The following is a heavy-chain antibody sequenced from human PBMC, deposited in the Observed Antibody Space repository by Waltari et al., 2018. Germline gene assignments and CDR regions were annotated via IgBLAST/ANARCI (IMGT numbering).Heavy chain of an antibody. CDR3: ARGWVVIPSYYYYYMDV. J-gene: IGHJ6*03. V-gene: IGHV4-34*01. CDR2: INHSGST. Sequence: QVQLQQWGAGLLKPSETLPLTCAVYGGSFSGYYWSWIRQPPGKGLEWIGEINHSGSTNYNPSLKSRVTISVDTSKNQFSLKLSSVTAADTAVYYCARGWVVIPSYYYYYMDVWGKGTTVTVSS. CDR1: GGSFSGYY. D-gene: IGHD3-22*01.